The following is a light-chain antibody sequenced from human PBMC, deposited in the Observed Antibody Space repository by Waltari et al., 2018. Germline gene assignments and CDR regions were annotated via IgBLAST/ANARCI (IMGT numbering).Light chain of an antibody. Sequence: SYDLTQPPSLSVSPGQTATIDCSGATLPNVYAYWYQQKPGQAPLVVISKDTERPSGLPERFSGSSSGTTVTLTISGVRAEDEGDYYCQSTDSSSTYTVFGGGTKLTVL. V-gene: IGLV3-25*03. CDR2: KDT. CDR3: QSTDSSSTYTV. J-gene: IGLJ3*02. CDR1: TLPNVY.